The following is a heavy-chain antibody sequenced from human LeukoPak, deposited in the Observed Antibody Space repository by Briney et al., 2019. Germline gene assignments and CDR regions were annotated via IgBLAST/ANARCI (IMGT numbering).Heavy chain of an antibody. CDR1: GYTLTELS. Sequence: ASVKVSCKVSGYTLTELSMHWVRQAPGKGLEWMGGFDPEDGETIYAQKFQGRVTMTEDTSTDTAYMELSSLRSEDTAVYYCATSSSPGGYYGSGRDWFDPWGQGTLVTVSS. J-gene: IGHJ5*02. V-gene: IGHV1-24*01. CDR3: ATSSSPGGYYGSGRDWFDP. D-gene: IGHD3-10*01. CDR2: FDPEDGET.